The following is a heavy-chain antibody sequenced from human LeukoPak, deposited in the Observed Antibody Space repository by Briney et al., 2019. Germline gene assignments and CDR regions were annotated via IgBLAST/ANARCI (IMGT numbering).Heavy chain of an antibody. CDR2: ISWNSGSI. V-gene: IGHV3-9*01. Sequence: GGSLRLSCAASGFTFDDYAMHWVRQAPGKGLEWVSGISWNSGSIGYADSVKGRFTISRDNSKNTLYLQMNSLRAEDTAVYYCAKDPNYYDSSSGDYWGQGTLVTVSS. CDR3: AKDPNYYDSSSGDY. CDR1: GFTFDDYA. D-gene: IGHD3-22*01. J-gene: IGHJ4*02.